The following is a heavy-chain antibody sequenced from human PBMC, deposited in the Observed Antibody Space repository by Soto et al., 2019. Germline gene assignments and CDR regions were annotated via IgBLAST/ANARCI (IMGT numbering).Heavy chain of an antibody. CDR1: GDSVSRNSAA. CDR2: TYYRSKWYN. J-gene: IGHJ6*03. D-gene: IGHD6-19*01. Sequence: PSQTLSLTCAISGDSVSRNSAAWNWIRQSPSRGLEWLGRTYYRSKWYNDYAVSVKSRITINPDTSKNQFSLQLNSVTPEDTAVYYCARDSSGWSHRYYYYYMDVWGKGTTVTVSS. CDR3: ARDSSGWSHRYYYYYMDV. V-gene: IGHV6-1*01.